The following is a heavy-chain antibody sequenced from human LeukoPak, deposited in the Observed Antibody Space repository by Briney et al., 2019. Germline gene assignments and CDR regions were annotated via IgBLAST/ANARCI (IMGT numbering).Heavy chain of an antibody. D-gene: IGHD5-24*01. CDR2: IYYSGST. CDR1: GGSISSYY. J-gene: IGHJ4*02. V-gene: IGHV4-59*01. CDR3: ARVGGYNSPFVY. Sequence: SETLSLTCTVSGGSISSYYWSWIRQPPGKGLEWIGYIYYSGSTNYNPSLKSRVTISVDTSKNQFSLKLSSVTAADTAVYYCARVGGYNSPFVYWGQGTLVTVSS.